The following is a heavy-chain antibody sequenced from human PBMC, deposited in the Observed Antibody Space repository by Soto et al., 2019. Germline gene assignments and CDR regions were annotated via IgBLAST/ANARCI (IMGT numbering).Heavy chain of an antibody. D-gene: IGHD5-18*01. Sequence: PGGSLRLSCAASGFTVSSNDMSWVRQAPGKGLEWVSVVYSGGSTFYADSVKGRFTISRDNSKNTLCLEMNSLRTEDKAEYYCAGRRSTAASFDHWGQGTLVTVSS. V-gene: IGHV3-53*01. CDR3: AGRRSTAASFDH. CDR1: GFTVSSND. CDR2: VYSGGST. J-gene: IGHJ4*02.